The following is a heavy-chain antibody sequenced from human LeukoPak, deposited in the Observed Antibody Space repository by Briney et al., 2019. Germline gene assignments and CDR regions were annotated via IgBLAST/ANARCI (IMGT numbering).Heavy chain of an antibody. V-gene: IGHV3-69-1*01. Sequence: GVSLRLSCAASGFTVSAYAMAWVRQAPGKGLEWVSTIYDDNTYYADSVKGRFTISRDNAKNSLYLQMNSLRAEDTAVYYCARDSEMATKDGMRWGQGTLVTVSS. D-gene: IGHD5-24*01. CDR1: GFTVSAYA. CDR3: ARDSEMATKDGMR. J-gene: IGHJ4*02. CDR2: IYDDNT.